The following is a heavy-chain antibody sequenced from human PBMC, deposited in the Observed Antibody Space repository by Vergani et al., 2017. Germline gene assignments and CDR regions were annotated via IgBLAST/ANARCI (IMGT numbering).Heavy chain of an antibody. CDR2: ISYDGSNK. J-gene: IGHJ6*02. D-gene: IGHD3-22*01. Sequence: QVQLVESGGGVVQPGRSLRLSCAASGFTFSSYGMHWVRQAPGKGLGWVAVISYDGSNKYYADSVKGRFTISRDNSKNTLYLQMNSLRAEDTAVYYCAKDLLNMTYYYYYGMDVWGQGTTVTVSS. CDR3: AKDLLNMTYYYYYGMDV. V-gene: IGHV3-30*18. CDR1: GFTFSSYG.